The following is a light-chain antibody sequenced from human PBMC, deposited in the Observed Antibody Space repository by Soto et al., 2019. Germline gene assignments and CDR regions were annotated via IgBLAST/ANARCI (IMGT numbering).Light chain of an antibody. CDR1: QSISIY. J-gene: IGKJ4*01. V-gene: IGKV1-39*01. CDR2: AAS. CDR3: QQSYSPHLT. Sequence: DIQMTQSPSSLSASVVDRVTITCRSSQSISIYLNWYQQKPGKAPKLLIYAASSLQSGVPSRFSGSGSGTDLPLTIRSLQPEDFATYYCQQSYSPHLTFGGGTKVEIQ.